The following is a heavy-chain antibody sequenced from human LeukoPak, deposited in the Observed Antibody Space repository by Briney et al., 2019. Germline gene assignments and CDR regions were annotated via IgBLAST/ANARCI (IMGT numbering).Heavy chain of an antibody. CDR2: MNPNSGNT. CDR3: ARAPILRYFDWFTFPYYYYYGMDV. V-gene: IGHV1-8*01. J-gene: IGHJ6*02. Sequence: ASVKVSCKASGYTFTSYDINWVRQATGQGLEWMGWMNPNSGNTGYAQKFQGRVTMTRNTSISTAYMELSSLRSEDTAVYYCARAPILRYFDWFTFPYYYYYGMDVWGQGTTVTVSS. D-gene: IGHD3-9*01. CDR1: GYTFTSYD.